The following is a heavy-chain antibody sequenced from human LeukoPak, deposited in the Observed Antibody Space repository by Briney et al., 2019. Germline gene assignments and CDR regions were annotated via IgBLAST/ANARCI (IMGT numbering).Heavy chain of an antibody. V-gene: IGHV3-23*01. Sequence: GGSLRLSCAASGFIFSDYGMHWVRQAPGKGLGWVSGISGSGGATYYADSVKGRFTISRDDPHNTLYLQMNSLRGEDTAVYFCARGGVDYYGSGTYYIMYYFDYWGQGALVTVSS. D-gene: IGHD3-10*01. J-gene: IGHJ4*02. CDR3: ARGGVDYYGSGTYYIMYYFDY. CDR2: ISGSGGAT. CDR1: GFIFSDYG.